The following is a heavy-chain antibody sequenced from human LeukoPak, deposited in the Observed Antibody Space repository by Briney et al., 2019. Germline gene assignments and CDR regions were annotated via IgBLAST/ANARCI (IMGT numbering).Heavy chain of an antibody. D-gene: IGHD3-9*01. CDR2: ISGSGGST. Sequence: PGGSLRLSCSASGFTFISYAMSWVRQAPGKGLEWVSAISGSGGSTYYADSVKGRFTISRDNSKNTLYLQMNSLRAEDTAVYYCAKDQGYDILTGYYMKAFDIWGQGTMVTVSS. CDR1: GFTFISYA. V-gene: IGHV3-23*01. CDR3: AKDQGYDILTGYYMKAFDI. J-gene: IGHJ3*02.